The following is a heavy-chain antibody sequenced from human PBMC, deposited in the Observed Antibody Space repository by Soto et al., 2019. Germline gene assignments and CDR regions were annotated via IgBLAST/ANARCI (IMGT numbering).Heavy chain of an antibody. CDR2: IIPIFGTA. V-gene: IGHV1-69*01. D-gene: IGHD5-12*01. CDR3: AREYGGYEGGYYYYGMDV. CDR1: GGTFSSYA. Sequence: QVQLVQSGAEVKKPGSSVKVSCKASGGTFSSYAISWVRQAPGQGLEWMGGIIPIFGTANYAQKFQGRVTITADESTSTAYMELSSLRSEDTAVYYCAREYGGYEGGYYYYGMDVWGQGTTVTVSS. J-gene: IGHJ6*02.